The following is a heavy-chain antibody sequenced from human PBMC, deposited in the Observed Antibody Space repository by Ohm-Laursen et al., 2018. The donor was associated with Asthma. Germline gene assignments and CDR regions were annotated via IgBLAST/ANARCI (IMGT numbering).Heavy chain of an antibody. CDR3: STTLTSDFYYFYAMDV. CDR2: IKSNPDGGTA. D-gene: IGHD3-9*01. V-gene: IGHV3-15*01. CDR1: GFDFNNAW. J-gene: IGHJ6*02. Sequence: SLRLSCAAPGFDFNNAWMTWVRQAPGKGLEWVGRIKSNPDGGTAGFAASVQGRFSISRDDSKNTLYLEMNSLKTEDTGVYYCSTTLTSDFYYFYAMDVWGQGTTVTVSS.